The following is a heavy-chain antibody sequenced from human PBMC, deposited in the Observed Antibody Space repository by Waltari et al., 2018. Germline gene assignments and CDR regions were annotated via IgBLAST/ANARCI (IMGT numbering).Heavy chain of an antibody. V-gene: IGHV3-74*01. J-gene: IGHJ3*02. CDR3: ARDVSYGFDI. CDR2: IKSDGSGT. CDR1: GFTFNRHW. Sequence: ELQLVESGGDLVQPGGSLRLSCAASGFTFNRHWMPWVRQAPGKGLVWVSYIKSDGSGTTYADSVKGRFTISSDNAKNTLYLQMNSLRAEDTAVYYCARDVSYGFDIWGQGTMVTVSS.